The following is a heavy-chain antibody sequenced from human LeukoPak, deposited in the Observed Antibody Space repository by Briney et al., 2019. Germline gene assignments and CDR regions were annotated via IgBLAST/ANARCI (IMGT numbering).Heavy chain of an antibody. D-gene: IGHD5-18*01. CDR3: ARDHSNFDY. Sequence: GGSLRLSCAASGFTFIDYAMTWVRQAPGKGLEWVSSISSSSSYIYYADSVKGRFTISRDNAKNSLYLQMNSLRAEDTAVYYCARDHSNFDYWGQGTLVTVSS. J-gene: IGHJ4*02. CDR1: GFTFIDYA. CDR2: ISSSSSYI. V-gene: IGHV3-21*01.